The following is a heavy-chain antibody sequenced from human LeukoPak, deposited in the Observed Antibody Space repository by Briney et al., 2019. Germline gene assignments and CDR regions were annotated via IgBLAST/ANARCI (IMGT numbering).Heavy chain of an antibody. CDR1: GGSVTSTYYY. CDR2: VYNSGNT. V-gene: IGHV4-39*07. CDR3: ASSGSYSFHAFDI. D-gene: IGHD1-26*01. Sequence: SETLSLTCTVSGGSVTSTYYYWGWIRQPPGKGLEWIGNVYNSGNTYYNPSLKGRVTKSLDTSKNQFSLTLTSVTAADTAVYYCASSGSYSFHAFDIWGQGTMVTVSS. J-gene: IGHJ3*02.